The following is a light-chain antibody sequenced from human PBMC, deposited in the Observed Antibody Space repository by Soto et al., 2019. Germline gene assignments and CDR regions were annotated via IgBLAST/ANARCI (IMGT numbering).Light chain of an antibody. CDR2: EVS. CDR1: GSDVGSYKY. J-gene: IGLJ1*01. Sequence: QSALTQPASVSGALGQSITISCTGTGSDVGSYKYVSWYQQHPGKAPKLIIFEVSNRPSGVSDRFSGYKSGNTASLTISGLQAEDEADYFCSSYTSISSLGIFGTGTKLTV. V-gene: IGLV2-14*01. CDR3: SSYTSISSLGI.